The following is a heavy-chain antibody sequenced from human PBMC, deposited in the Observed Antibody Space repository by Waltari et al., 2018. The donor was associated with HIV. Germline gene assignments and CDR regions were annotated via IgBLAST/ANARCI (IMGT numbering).Heavy chain of an antibody. D-gene: IGHD6-6*01. Sequence: QERLQQWGAGLLKPSETLSLTCAVYGGSLSGHYWSWIRQPPGKGLEWIREISQSGSTNDSPSLKSRVTMSVDTSKNQFSLKLTSVIASDTGLYYCARGRRRTALPVRPSGGAFDLWGQGTMVTVSS. CDR2: ISQSGST. CDR3: ARGRRRTALPVRPSGGAFDL. V-gene: IGHV4-34*01. J-gene: IGHJ3*01. CDR1: GGSLSGHY.